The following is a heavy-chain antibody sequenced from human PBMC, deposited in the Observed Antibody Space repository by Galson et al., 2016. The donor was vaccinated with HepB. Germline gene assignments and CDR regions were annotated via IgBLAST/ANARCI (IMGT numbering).Heavy chain of an antibody. Sequence: SLRLSCAASGFTFSSYSLNWVRQAPGKGLEWVSYISGSSSIIYYADSLKGRFTISRDNAKNSLCLQINSLRAEDTAVYYCARGEPPDGYWGQGTLVTVSS. CDR1: GFTFSSYS. J-gene: IGHJ4*02. CDR3: ARGEPPDGY. CDR2: ISGSSSII. D-gene: IGHD1-26*01. V-gene: IGHV3-48*01.